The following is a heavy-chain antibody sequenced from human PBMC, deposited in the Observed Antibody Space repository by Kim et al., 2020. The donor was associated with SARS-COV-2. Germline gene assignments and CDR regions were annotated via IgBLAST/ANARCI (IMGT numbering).Heavy chain of an antibody. D-gene: IGHD1-26*01. V-gene: IGHV3-21*01. CDR3: ARDITSIVGATCYFDY. J-gene: IGHJ4*02. Sequence: GGSLRLSCAASGFTFSSYSMNWVRQAPGKGLEWVSSISSSSSYIYYADSVKGRFTISRDNAKNSLYLQMNSLRAEDTAVYYCARDITSIVGATCYFDYWGQGTLVTVSS. CDR1: GFTFSSYS. CDR2: ISSSSSYI.